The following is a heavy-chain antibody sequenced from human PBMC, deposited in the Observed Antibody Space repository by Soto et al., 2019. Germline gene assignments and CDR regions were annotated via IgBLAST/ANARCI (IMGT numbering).Heavy chain of an antibody. CDR3: ENDLKAYSYGSGFDP. CDR1: GFTFSSYA. V-gene: IGHV3-23*01. D-gene: IGHD5-18*01. Sequence: EVQLLESGGGLVQPGGSLRLSCAASGFTFSSYAMSWVRQAPGKGLEWVSAIRGSGGSTYYADSVKGRFTISRDNSKNTLHLPMNSRRAEDTAVYYCENDLKAYSYGSGFDPWGQGTLVSVSS. CDR2: IRGSGGST. J-gene: IGHJ5*02.